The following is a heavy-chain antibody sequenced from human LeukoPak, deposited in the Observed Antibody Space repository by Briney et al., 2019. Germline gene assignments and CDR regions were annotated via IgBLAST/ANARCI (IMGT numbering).Heavy chain of an antibody. J-gene: IGHJ4*02. V-gene: IGHV3-66*01. D-gene: IGHD2-2*01. Sequence: GGSLRLSCAASGFTVRSNYTSWVRQAPGKGLEWVSLIYSGGSTSYADSVKGRFTISRDNSKNTLYLQMSSLRAEDTAVYYCARGRCSSTSCHVDYWGQGTLVTVSS. CDR1: GFTVRSNY. CDR3: ARGRCSSTSCHVDY. CDR2: IYSGGST.